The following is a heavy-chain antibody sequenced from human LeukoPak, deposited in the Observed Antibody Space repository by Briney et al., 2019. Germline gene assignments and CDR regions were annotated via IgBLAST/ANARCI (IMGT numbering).Heavy chain of an antibody. D-gene: IGHD3-22*01. J-gene: IGHJ4*02. CDR2: IYSGGST. CDR1: GFTVSNNY. Sequence: GGSLRLSSAASGFTVSNNYVNWVRQAPGKGLEWVSVIYSGGSTYYADSVKGRFTISRDNSKNTLYLQMNSLRAEDTAIYYCARDLLSSGYYRGFDYWGQGALVTVSS. CDR3: ARDLLSSGYYRGFDY. V-gene: IGHV3-66*01.